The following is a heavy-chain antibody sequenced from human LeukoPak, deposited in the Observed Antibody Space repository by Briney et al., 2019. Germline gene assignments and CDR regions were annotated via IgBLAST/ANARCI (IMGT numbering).Heavy chain of an antibody. CDR3: ARERGVDTAIYYYYYGMDV. J-gene: IGHJ6*04. V-gene: IGHV4-34*01. D-gene: IGHD5-18*01. CDR2: INHSGST. Sequence: PSETLSLTCAVYGGSFSGYYWSWIRQPPGKGLEWIGEINHSGSTNYNPSLKSRVTISVDTSKNQFSLKLSSVTAADTAVYYCARERGVDTAIYYYYYGMDVWGKGTTATVSS. CDR1: GGSFSGYY.